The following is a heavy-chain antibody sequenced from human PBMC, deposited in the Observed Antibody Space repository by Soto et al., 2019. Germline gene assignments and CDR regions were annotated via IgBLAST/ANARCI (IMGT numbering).Heavy chain of an antibody. CDR3: ARDGLWCDPLGFDY. CDR2: IWYDGSNK. CDR1: GFTFSSYG. V-gene: IGHV3-33*01. J-gene: IGHJ4*02. Sequence: GGSLRLSCAASGFTFSSYGMHWVRQAPGKGLEWVAVIWYDGSNKYYADSVKGRFTISRDNSKNTLYLQMNSLRAEDTAVYYCARDGLWCDPLGFDYWGQGTLVTVSS. D-gene: IGHD2-8*02.